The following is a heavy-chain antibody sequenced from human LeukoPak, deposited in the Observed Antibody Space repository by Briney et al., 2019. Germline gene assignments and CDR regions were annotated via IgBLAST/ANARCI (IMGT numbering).Heavy chain of an antibody. J-gene: IGHJ4*02. V-gene: IGHV3-7*01. CDR3: AKDWYSTSSYY. Sequence: GGSLRLSCAASGFTFSSYWMSWARQAPGKGLEWVANIKQDGSEKYYVDSVKGRFTISRDNAKNSLYLQMNSLRAEDTAVYYCAKDWYSTSSYYWGQGTLVTVSS. CDR1: GFTFSSYW. CDR2: IKQDGSEK. D-gene: IGHD2-2*01.